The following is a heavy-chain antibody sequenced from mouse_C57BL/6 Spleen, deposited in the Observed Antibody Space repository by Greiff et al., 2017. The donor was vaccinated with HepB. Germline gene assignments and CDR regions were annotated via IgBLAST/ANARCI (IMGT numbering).Heavy chain of an antibody. J-gene: IGHJ3*01. D-gene: IGHD2-1*01. Sequence: QVQLQQSGAELARPGASVKLSCKASGYTFTSYGISWVKQRTRQGLEWIGEIYPRSGNTYYNEKFKGKATLTADKSSSTAYMELRSLTSEDSAVYFCATYGNSEGFAYWGQGTLVTVSA. CDR3: ATYGNSEGFAY. CDR1: GYTFTSYG. CDR2: IYPRSGNT. V-gene: IGHV1-81*01.